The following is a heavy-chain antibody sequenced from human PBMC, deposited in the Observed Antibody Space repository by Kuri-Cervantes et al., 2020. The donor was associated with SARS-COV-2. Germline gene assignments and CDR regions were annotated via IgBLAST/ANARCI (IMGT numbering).Heavy chain of an antibody. CDR1: GYTFTSYG. CDR2: ISAYNGNI. V-gene: IGHV1-18*01. CDR3: ARCSSGLTYFDY. J-gene: IGHJ4*02. D-gene: IGHD6-19*01. Sequence: ASVKVSCKASGYTFTSYGISWARQAPGQGLEWMGWISAYNGNIYYAQNLRGRVTMTTDTSTATAYMELRSLRSDDTAVYYCARCSSGLTYFDYWGQGTLVTVSS.